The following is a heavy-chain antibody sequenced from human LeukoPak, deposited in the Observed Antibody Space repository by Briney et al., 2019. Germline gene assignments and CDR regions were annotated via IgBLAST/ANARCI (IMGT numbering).Heavy chain of an antibody. CDR1: GGTFSSYA. D-gene: IGHD5-24*01. Sequence: SVKVSCKASGGTFSSYAISWVRQAPGQGLEWMGGIIPIFGTANYAQKFQGRVTITADKSTSTAYMELSSLRSEDTAVYYCARSGVEMASFDYWGQGTLVTVSS. V-gene: IGHV1-69*06. CDR3: ARSGVEMASFDY. J-gene: IGHJ4*02. CDR2: IIPIFGTA.